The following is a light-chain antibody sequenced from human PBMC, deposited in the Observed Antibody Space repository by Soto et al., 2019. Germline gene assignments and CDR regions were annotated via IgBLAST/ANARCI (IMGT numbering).Light chain of an antibody. Sequence: DIQLTQSPSFLSASVGDRVTITCRASQGISSYLAWYQQNPGKAPKLLIYAASTLQSGVPSRFSGSGSGTEFTLTISSLQPEDFATYYCQQLNSYPQWTFGQGTKVEIK. CDR2: AAS. V-gene: IGKV1-9*01. CDR1: QGISSY. J-gene: IGKJ1*01. CDR3: QQLNSYPQWT.